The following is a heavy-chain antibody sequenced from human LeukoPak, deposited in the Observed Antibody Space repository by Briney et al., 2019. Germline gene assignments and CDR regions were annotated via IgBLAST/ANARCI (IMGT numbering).Heavy chain of an antibody. CDR3: ASGYSGYDDAFDI. CDR2: IYTTGST. Sequence: SETLSLTYTVSGGSISSYYWTWIRQPAGKGLQWIGRIYTTGSTNYNPSLNSRVTMSVDTSTNQFSLKLSSVTAADTAVYYCASGYSGYDDAFDIWGQGTMVTVSS. V-gene: IGHV4-4*07. J-gene: IGHJ3*02. CDR1: GGSISSYY. D-gene: IGHD5-12*01.